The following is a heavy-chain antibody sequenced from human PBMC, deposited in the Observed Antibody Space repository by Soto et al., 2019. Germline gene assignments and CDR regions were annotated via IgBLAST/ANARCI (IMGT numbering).Heavy chain of an antibody. D-gene: IGHD3-3*01. V-gene: IGHV1-69*01. J-gene: IGHJ5*02. CDR2: IIPLFGTL. Sequence: QVKLVQSGTEVKRPGSSVKVSCKASGGTFSNYGLSWVRQAPGHGLQWMGGIIPLFGTLHNAREFQDRVTITADQSTGKASTHLRSLTYDDKAVYFCATTTFNMGSAGSYYFDPWGQGILVTVSS. CDR3: ATTTFNMGSAGSYYFDP. CDR1: GGTFSNYG.